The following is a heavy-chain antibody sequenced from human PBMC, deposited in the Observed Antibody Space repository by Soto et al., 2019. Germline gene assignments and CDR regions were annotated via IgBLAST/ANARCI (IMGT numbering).Heavy chain of an antibody. CDR2: IYYSGST. V-gene: IGHV4-31*03. CDR3: ARGDSSGYYPFDY. D-gene: IGHD3-22*01. Sequence: QVQLQESGPGLVKPSQTLSLTCTVSGGSISSGGYYWSWIRQHPGKGLEWIGYIYYSGSTYYNPSLKSRVNISVDTSKNQFSLKLSSVTAADTAVYYCARGDSSGYYPFDYWGQGTLVTVSS. CDR1: GGSISSGGYY. J-gene: IGHJ4*02.